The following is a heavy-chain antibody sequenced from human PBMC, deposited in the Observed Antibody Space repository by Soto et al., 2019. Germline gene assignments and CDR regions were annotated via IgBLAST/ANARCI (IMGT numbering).Heavy chain of an antibody. CDR1: GFTFGSYG. V-gene: IGHV3-33*01. D-gene: IGHD2-8*01. J-gene: IGHJ6*02. Sequence: QVHLAESGGGVVQPGSSLRLSCAASGFTFGSYGMHWVRRAPGKGLEWVAVIWYDGSNKYYADSVKGRFTISRDNSKNTLFLQMNSLRGEDTAVYYCARAVYGEYESYYGMDVWGQGTTVTVSS. CDR2: IWYDGSNK. CDR3: ARAVYGEYESYYGMDV.